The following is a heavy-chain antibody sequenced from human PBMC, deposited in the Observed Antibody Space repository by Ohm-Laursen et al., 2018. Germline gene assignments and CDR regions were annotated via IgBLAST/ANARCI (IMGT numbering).Heavy chain of an antibody. V-gene: IGHV6-1*01. CDR2: TYYRSKWYS. CDR1: GDSVSSNSAA. Sequence: QTLSLTCAISGDSVSSNSAAWNWIRQSPSRGLEWLGRTYYRSKWYSDYAVSVKSRMTINPDTSKNQFSLQLNSVTPEDTAVYYCAKCSGVSCNGAFDIWGQGAMVTVSS. D-gene: IGHD2-15*01. CDR3: AKCSGVSCNGAFDI. J-gene: IGHJ3*02.